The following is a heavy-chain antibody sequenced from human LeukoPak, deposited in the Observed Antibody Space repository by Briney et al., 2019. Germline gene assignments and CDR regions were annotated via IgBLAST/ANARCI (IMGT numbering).Heavy chain of an antibody. J-gene: IGHJ4*02. CDR3: ARLPGYSSSPN. D-gene: IGHD6-13*01. Sequence: SETLSLTCTVSGGSISSSNYYWGWIRQPPGKGLEWIGRFYYSGSIYYNPSLKSRVTISVDTSKNQFSLKLSSVTAADTAVYYCARLPGYSSSPNWGQGTLVTVSS. CDR1: GGSISSSNYY. V-gene: IGHV4-39*01. CDR2: FYYSGSI.